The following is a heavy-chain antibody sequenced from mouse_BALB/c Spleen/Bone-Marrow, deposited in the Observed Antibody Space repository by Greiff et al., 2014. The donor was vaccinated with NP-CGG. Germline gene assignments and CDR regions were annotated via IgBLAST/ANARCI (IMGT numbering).Heavy chain of an antibody. CDR1: GFTFSDFY. V-gene: IGHV7-1*02. D-gene: IGHD2-10*02. Sequence: DVMLVESGGGLVQPGDSLRLSCATSGFTFSDFYMEWVRQPPGKRLEWIAASRNKAKHYTTEYSASVKGRFIVSRDTSQSILYLQMNALRAGDTAIYYCARDVGYGNYFVYWGQGTLVTVSA. J-gene: IGHJ3*01. CDR3: ARDVGYGNYFVY. CDR2: SRNKAKHYTT.